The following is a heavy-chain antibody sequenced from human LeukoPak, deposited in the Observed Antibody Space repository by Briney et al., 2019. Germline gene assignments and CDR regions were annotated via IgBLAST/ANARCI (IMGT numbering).Heavy chain of an antibody. CDR2: ISAYNGNT. D-gene: IGHD5-18*01. V-gene: IGHV1-18*04. CDR1: GYTFTGYY. CDR3: ARCDRGPHTAMADY. Sequence: GSSVKVSCKASGYTFTGYYMHWVRQAPGQGLEWMGWISAYNGNTNYAQKLQGRVTMTTGTSTSTAYMELRSLRSDDTAVYYCARCDRGPHTAMADYWGQGTLVTVSS. J-gene: IGHJ4*02.